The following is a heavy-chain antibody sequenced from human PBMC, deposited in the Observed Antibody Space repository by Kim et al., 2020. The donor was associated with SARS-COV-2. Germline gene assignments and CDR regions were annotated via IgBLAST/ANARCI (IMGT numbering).Heavy chain of an antibody. D-gene: IGHD3-9*01. Sequence: YAASVTGRFSISRDDSENTAYLQMNSLEIEDTAVYYCTYDILTDYPPLDCWGQGTLVTVSS. V-gene: IGHV3-73*01. J-gene: IGHJ4*02. CDR3: TYDILTDYPPLDC.